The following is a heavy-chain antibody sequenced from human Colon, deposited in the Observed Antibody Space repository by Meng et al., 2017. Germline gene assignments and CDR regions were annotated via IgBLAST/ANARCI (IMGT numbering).Heavy chain of an antibody. V-gene: IGHV3-23*04. J-gene: IGHJ4*02. Sequence: EVRVVGAGGGFVQAGRSLRLPCAAFGFTFDTYAMRWVRQAPGKGLEWVSAIGASGATTYYADSVKGRFTISRDNSKSTVYLQMNGLRAEDTAVYYCARVFGTYYFDCWGQGTLVTVSS. D-gene: IGHD3-10*01. CDR2: IGASGATT. CDR3: ARVFGTYYFDC. CDR1: GFTFDTYA.